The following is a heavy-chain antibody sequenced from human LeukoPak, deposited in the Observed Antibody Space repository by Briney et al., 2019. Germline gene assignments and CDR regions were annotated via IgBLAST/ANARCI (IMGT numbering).Heavy chain of an antibody. V-gene: IGHV5-51*01. J-gene: IGHJ4*02. CDR2: IYPGDSDT. D-gene: IGHD3-10*01. CDR3: ARAYYYGSGSYYNAFY. Sequence: GESLKISCKGSGYSFTSYWIGWVRQMPGKGLEWMGIIYPGDSDTRYSPSFQGQVTISADKSISTAYLQWSSLKASDTAMYYCARAYYYGSGSYYNAFYWGQGTLVTVSS. CDR1: GYSFTSYW.